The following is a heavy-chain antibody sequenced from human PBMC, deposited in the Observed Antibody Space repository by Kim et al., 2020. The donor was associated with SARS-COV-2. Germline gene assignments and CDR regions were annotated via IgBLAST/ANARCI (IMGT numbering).Heavy chain of an antibody. CDR1: GFTFSSYW. Sequence: GGSLRLSCAASGFTFSSYWMSWVRQAPGKGLEWVANIKQDGSEKYYVDSVKGRFTISRDNAKNSLYLQMNSLRAEDTAVYYCARVMYSSSWYSDYFDYWGQGTLVTVSS. J-gene: IGHJ4*02. D-gene: IGHD6-13*01. CDR3: ARVMYSSSWYSDYFDY. V-gene: IGHV3-7*03. CDR2: IKQDGSEK.